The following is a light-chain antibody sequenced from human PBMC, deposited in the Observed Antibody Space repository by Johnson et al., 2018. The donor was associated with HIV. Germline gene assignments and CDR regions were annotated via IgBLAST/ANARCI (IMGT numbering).Light chain of an antibody. Sequence: QSVLTQPPSVSAAPGQKVTISCSGSSSNIGKNYVSWYQQLPGTAPKLLIYDNNKRPSGIPDRFSGSKSGTSATLGITGLQTGDEAGYYCGTWDSSLTAYVVGTGTKVTV. CDR2: DNN. CDR3: GTWDSSLTAYV. J-gene: IGLJ1*01. CDR1: SSNIGKNY. V-gene: IGLV1-51*01.